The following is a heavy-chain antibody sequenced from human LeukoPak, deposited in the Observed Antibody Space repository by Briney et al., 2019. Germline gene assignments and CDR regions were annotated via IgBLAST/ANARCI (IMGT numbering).Heavy chain of an antibody. Sequence: ASVKVSCKASGYTFSTYYIHWVRQAPGQGLEWMGIINPSGGSTNYAQKFQGRVTMTRDTSTSTVFMELSSLRSEDTAVYFCARGPPGRAYETSKRGLFDPWGQGTLVIVSS. D-gene: IGHD2-2*01. CDR3: ARGPPGRAYETSKRGLFDP. CDR2: INPSGGST. CDR1: GYTFSTYY. V-gene: IGHV1-46*01. J-gene: IGHJ5*02.